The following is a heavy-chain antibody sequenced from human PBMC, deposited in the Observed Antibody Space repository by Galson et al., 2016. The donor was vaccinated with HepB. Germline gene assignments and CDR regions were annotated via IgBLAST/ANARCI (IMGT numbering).Heavy chain of an antibody. CDR1: GGSISSGGYS. CDR3: ARGVGSSSWFRFDP. D-gene: IGHD6-13*01. CDR2: ISHSGTT. V-gene: IGHV4-30-2*01. Sequence: TLSLTCAVSGGSISSGGYSWSWIRQPLGKGLEWIGYISHSGTTYYNLSLKSRVTILVDRPKNQFSLRLRSVTAADTAVYYCARGVGSSSWFRFDPWGQGALVTVSS. J-gene: IGHJ5*02.